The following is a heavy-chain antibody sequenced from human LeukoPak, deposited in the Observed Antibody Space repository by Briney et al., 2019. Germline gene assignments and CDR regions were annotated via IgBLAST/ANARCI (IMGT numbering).Heavy chain of an antibody. CDR3: ATSRPGIAAAGMRGEYFQH. V-gene: IGHV3-23*01. D-gene: IGHD6-13*01. CDR1: GFTFSSYA. CDR2: ISGSGGST. J-gene: IGHJ1*01. Sequence: PGGSLRLSCAASGFTFSSYAMSWVGQAPGKGLGGVSAISGSGGSTYYADSVKGRFTISRDNSKNTLYLQMNSLRAEDTAVYYCATSRPGIAAAGMRGEYFQHWGQGTLVTVSS.